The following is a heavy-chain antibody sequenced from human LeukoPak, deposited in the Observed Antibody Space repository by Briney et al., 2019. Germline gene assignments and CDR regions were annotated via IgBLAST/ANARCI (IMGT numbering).Heavy chain of an antibody. Sequence: SETLSLTCTVSGGSISSSSYYWGWIRQPPGKGLEWIGSISYSGSTYYNPSLKSRVTISVDTSKNQFSLKLSSVTAADTAVYYCARDLRSGRAFDYWGQGTLVTVSS. CDR1: GGSISSSSYY. D-gene: IGHD2-15*01. CDR3: ARDLRSGRAFDY. V-gene: IGHV4-39*07. J-gene: IGHJ4*02. CDR2: ISYSGST.